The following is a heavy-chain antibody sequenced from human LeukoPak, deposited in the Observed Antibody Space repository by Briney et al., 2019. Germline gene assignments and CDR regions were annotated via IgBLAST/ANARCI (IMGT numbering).Heavy chain of an antibody. CDR2: IKQDGSET. V-gene: IGHV3-7*01. J-gene: IGHJ4*02. D-gene: IGHD2-15*01. CDR1: RFTFSTYW. Sequence: GGSLRLSCAASRFTFSTYWMSWVRQAPGKGLEWVANIKQDGSETYYVDSVKVRFTISRDNAENTLYLQMDNLRAEDTAVYYCAREGGGYRLFEFWGQGLLVTVSS. CDR3: AREGGGYRLFEF.